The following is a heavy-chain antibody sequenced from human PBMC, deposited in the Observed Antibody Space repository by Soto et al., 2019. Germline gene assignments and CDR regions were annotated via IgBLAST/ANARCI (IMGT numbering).Heavy chain of an antibody. V-gene: IGHV3-74*01. CDR1: GFTFSNYW. Sequence: EVQLVESGGGFVQPGGSLRLSCAASGFTFSNYWMHWVRQAPGKGLVWVSRIDRDGSSTNYADSVEGRFTISRDNVENTLSLHMTGPRPEDRAVYSCTRGVFFAYWGQGALVTAPS. CDR2: IDRDGSST. D-gene: IGHD1-26*01. J-gene: IGHJ4*02. CDR3: TRGVFFAY.